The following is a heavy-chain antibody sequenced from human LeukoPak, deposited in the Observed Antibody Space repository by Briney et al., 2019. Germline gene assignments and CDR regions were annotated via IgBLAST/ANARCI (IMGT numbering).Heavy chain of an antibody. D-gene: IGHD3-22*01. J-gene: IGHJ4*02. CDR2: INPSGGST. V-gene: IGHV1-46*01. CDR3: ARDESSGYSGDH. CDR1: GYIFTSYY. Sequence: ASVKVSCKASGYIFTSYYMHWVRQAPGQGLEWMGIINPSGGSTSNAQKFQGRVTMTRDTSTSTVYMELSSLRSEDTAVYYCARDESSGYSGDHWGQGTLVTVSS.